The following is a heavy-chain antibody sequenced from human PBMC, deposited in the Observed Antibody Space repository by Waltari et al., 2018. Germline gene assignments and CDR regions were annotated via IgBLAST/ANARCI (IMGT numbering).Heavy chain of an antibody. Sequence: QVQLQESGPGLVKPSETLSLTCALAGYSISRGYSWAWIRPRPGKGLEWIGSIYHSGSTYYNPSLKSRVTISVDTSKNQFSLKLSSVTAADTAVYYCARVLREYSSSEYYFDYWGQGTLVTVSS. CDR3: ARVLREYSSSEYYFDY. D-gene: IGHD6-6*01. CDR1: GYSISRGYS. V-gene: IGHV4-38-2*01. J-gene: IGHJ4*02. CDR2: IYHSGST.